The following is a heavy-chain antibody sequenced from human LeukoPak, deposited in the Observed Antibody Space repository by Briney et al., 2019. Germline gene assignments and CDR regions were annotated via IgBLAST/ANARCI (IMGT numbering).Heavy chain of an antibody. D-gene: IGHD2-15*01. CDR3: AKVAANDY. Sequence: PGRSLRLSCAASGFTFSSYGMHWVRQAPGKGLEWVAVISYDGSNKYYADSVKGRFTISRDNSKNTLYLQMDSLRAEDTAVYYCAKVAANDYWGQGTLVTVSS. J-gene: IGHJ4*02. V-gene: IGHV3-30*18. CDR1: GFTFSSYG. CDR2: ISYDGSNK.